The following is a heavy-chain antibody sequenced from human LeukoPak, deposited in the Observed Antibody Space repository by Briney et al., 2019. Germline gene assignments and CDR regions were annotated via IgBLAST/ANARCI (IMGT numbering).Heavy chain of an antibody. CDR2: ISGSGGST. Sequence: GGSLRLSCAASGFTFSSYAMSWVRQAPGKGLEWVSAISGSGGSTYYADSVKGRFTISRDNSKNTLYLQMNSLRAEDTAVYYCAKGPTRGYYYYGMDVWGQGTTVTVSS. CDR1: GFTFSSYA. V-gene: IGHV3-23*01. D-gene: IGHD4-17*01. CDR3: AKGPTRGYYYYGMDV. J-gene: IGHJ6*02.